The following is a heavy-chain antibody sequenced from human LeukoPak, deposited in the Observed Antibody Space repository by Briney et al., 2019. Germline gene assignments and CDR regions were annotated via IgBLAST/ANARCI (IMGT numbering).Heavy chain of an antibody. V-gene: IGHV1-18*01. D-gene: IGHD3-22*01. CDR1: GYTFTSYG. J-gene: IGHJ4*02. CDR3: ARVPFGRYSSGYRDY. Sequence: GASVKVSCKASGYTFTSYGISWVRQAPGQGLEWMGWISAYNGNTNYAQKLQGRVTMTTDTSTSTAYMELRSLRSDDTAVYYCARVPFGRYSSGYRDYWGQGTLVTVSS. CDR2: ISAYNGNT.